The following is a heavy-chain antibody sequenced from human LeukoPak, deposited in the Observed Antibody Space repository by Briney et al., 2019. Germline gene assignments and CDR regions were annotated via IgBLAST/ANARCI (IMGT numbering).Heavy chain of an antibody. V-gene: IGHV3-7*01. CDR1: GFTFSTYW. CDR3: ARDGDATSGSFDY. D-gene: IGHD3-22*01. CDR2: IKQDGSEK. J-gene: IGHJ4*02. Sequence: GGSLRLSCAVSGFTFSTYWMSWVRQAPGKGLEWVANIKQDGSEKNYVDSVKGRFTISRDNARNSLYLQMESLRGEDTAVYYCARDGDATSGSFDYWGQGTLVTVSS.